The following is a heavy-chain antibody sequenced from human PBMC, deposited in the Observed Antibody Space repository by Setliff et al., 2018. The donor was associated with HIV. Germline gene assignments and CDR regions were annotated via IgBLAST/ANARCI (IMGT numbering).Heavy chain of an antibody. V-gene: IGHV4-31*03. CDR3: ARWGEPAQKAFDL. Sequence: SETLSLTCSVSGGSTTSGGYYWSWIRQHPGKGLEYIGYIYYSGSTYYNPSLKSRVTMSIDTSTQQFFLNVTSVTATDTAVYYCARWGEPAQKAFDLWGQGTMVTVSS. J-gene: IGHJ3*01. CDR1: GGSTTSGGYY. CDR2: IYYSGST. D-gene: IGHD3-16*01.